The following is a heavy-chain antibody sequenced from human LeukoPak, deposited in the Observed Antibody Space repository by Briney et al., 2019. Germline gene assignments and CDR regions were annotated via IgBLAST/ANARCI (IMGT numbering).Heavy chain of an antibody. V-gene: IGHV4-39*07. CDR3: ARLALQEVGATQTYYLDY. CDR2: IYYSGST. Sequence: SETLSLTCTVSGGSISSSSYYWGWIRQPPGKGLEWIGSIYYSGSTYYNPSLKSRVTISVDTSKIQFSLKLSSVTAADTAVYYCARLALQEVGATQTYYLDYWGQGTLVTVSS. D-gene: IGHD1-26*01. CDR1: GGSISSSSYY. J-gene: IGHJ4*02.